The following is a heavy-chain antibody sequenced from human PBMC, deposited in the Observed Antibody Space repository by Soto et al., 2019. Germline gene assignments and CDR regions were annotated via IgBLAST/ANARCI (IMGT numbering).Heavy chain of an antibody. CDR1: GFIFSDSA. D-gene: IGHD3-3*01. CDR2: IRCKGDNYAT. Sequence: EVQLVESGGGLVQPGGSLKLSCAASGFIFSDSALHWVRQASGKGLEWVGGIRCKGDNYATTDSVSVEDRVSIARDDSKNTAYLQMNSLKKEDTAIYYCTSVIDFSSGYPRYYLDYWGQGTLVTVSS. V-gene: IGHV3-73*02. CDR3: TSVIDFSSGYPRYYLDY. J-gene: IGHJ4*02.